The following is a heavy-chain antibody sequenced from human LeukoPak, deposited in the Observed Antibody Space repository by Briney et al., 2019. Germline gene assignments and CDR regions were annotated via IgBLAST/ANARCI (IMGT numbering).Heavy chain of an antibody. CDR1: GFTFSNYG. CDR2: IVGSGVTT. V-gene: IGHV3-23*01. CDR3: ARDERWIQFNY. J-gene: IGHJ4*02. Sequence: GGSLRLSCVASGFTFSNYGMNWVRQAPGKGLEWVSGIVGSGVTTYYADSVKGRFTISRDNSKNTLYLHMNGLRVEDTTIYYCARDERWIQFNYWGQGTLVTVSS. D-gene: IGHD5-18*01.